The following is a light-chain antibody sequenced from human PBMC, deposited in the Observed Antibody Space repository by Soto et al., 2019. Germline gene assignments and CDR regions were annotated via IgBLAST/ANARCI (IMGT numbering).Light chain of an antibody. CDR2: WAS. CDR1: QTVLYSSNNKNY. Sequence: DIVMTQSPDSLAVTLGERATINCKSSQTVLYSSNNKNYLAWYQQKPGQPPKLLIYWASTRESWVPDRFSGSWSGTDFTITISSLQAEDVAVYYCQQYYNTPTFGQGTKVDIK. CDR3: QQYYNTPT. V-gene: IGKV4-1*01. J-gene: IGKJ1*01.